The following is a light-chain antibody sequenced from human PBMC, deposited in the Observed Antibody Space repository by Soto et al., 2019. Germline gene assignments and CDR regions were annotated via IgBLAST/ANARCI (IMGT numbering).Light chain of an antibody. CDR2: DVT. V-gene: IGLV2-14*03. CDR3: TSYTSSITYV. J-gene: IGLJ1*01. CDR1: SSDVGGYNF. Sequence: QSVLTQPASVSGSPGQSITISCTGTSSDVGGYNFVSWYQHHPGKAPKLIIYDVTNRPSGISNRFSGSKSGNTASLTISGLQDEDEADYYCTSYTSSITYVFGTGTKVT.